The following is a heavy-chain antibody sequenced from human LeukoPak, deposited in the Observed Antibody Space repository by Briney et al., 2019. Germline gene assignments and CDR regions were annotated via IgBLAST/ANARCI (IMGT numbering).Heavy chain of an antibody. Sequence: SQTLSLTCTVSGGSISSGDYYWSWIRQHPGKGLEWIGYIYYSGSTYYNPSLKSRVTISVDTSKNQFSLKLSSVTAADTAVYYCARDSVVPAVNYYYGMDVWGQGTTVTVSS. CDR1: GGSISSGDYY. CDR2: IYYSGST. J-gene: IGHJ6*02. D-gene: IGHD2-2*01. CDR3: ARDSVVPAVNYYYGMDV. V-gene: IGHV4-31*03.